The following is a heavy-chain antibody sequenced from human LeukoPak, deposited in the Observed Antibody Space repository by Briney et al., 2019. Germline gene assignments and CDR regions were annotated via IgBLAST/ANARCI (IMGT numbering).Heavy chain of an antibody. CDR2: IYSGGST. D-gene: IGHD3-10*01. V-gene: IGHV3-53*01. CDR3: TRAPGDLWSWYDY. CDR1: GFTVSSNY. J-gene: IGHJ4*02. Sequence: GGSLRLSCAASGFTVSSNYMSWVRQAPGKGLEWVSVIYSGGSTYYADSVKGRFTISRDNAKNSLYLHMNSLRAEDTAVYYCTRAPGDLWSWYDYWGQGTLVTVSS.